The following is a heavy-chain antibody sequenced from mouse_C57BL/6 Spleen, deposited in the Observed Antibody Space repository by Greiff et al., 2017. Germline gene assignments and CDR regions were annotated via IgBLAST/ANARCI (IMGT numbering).Heavy chain of an antibody. CDR2: IYPRSGNT. Sequence: VQGVESGAELARPGASVKLSCKASGYTFTSYGISWVKQRTGQGLEWIGEIYPRSGNTYYNEKFKGKATLTADKSSSTAYMELRSLTSEDSAVYFCARDSSGYGAYWGQGTLVTVSA. CDR3: ARDSSGYGAY. V-gene: IGHV1-81*01. CDR1: GYTFTSYG. D-gene: IGHD3-2*02. J-gene: IGHJ3*01.